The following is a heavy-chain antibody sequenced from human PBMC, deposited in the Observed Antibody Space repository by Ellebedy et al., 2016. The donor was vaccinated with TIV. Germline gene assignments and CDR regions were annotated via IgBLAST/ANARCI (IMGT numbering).Heavy chain of an antibody. CDR3: ARVTAVADPRYFQH. CDR2: ISSSSSTI. Sequence: GESLKISCAASGFTFSSYSMNWVRQAPGKGLEWVSYISSSSSTIYYADSVKGRFTISRDNAKNSLYLQMNSLRDEDTAVYYCARVTAVADPRYFQHWGQGTLVTVSS. J-gene: IGHJ1*01. CDR1: GFTFSSYS. D-gene: IGHD6-19*01. V-gene: IGHV3-48*02.